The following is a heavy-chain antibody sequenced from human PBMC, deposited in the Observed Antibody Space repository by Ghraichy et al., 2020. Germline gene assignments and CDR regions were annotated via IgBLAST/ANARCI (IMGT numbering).Heavy chain of an antibody. J-gene: IGHJ4*01. CDR2: IYSGGST. CDR1: RFADSTSY. D-gene: IGHD1-26*01. CDR3: ARRWSSGYYFDY. V-gene: IGHV3-53*01. Sequence: GGSLRLSCASPRFADSTSYLHSLCQTPCTVLGWVSVIYSGGSTNYADAVKGRFTISRDNSKNTLYLQMNSLRVEDTSVYYCARRWSSGYYFDYCGHETLATV.